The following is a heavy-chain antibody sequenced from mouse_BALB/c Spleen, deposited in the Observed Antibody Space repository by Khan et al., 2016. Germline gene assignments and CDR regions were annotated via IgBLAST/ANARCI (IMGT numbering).Heavy chain of an antibody. D-gene: IGHD1-3*01. Sequence: EVQLQESGPSLVKPSQTLSLTCSVTGDSITSGNWNWIRKFPGNKLEYLGYISYSGNTYYNPSLKSRISITRDTSKNEYYLQLNSVTTEDTATYYCASAHGYNIWYFDVWGAGTTVTVSS. CDR2: ISYSGNT. CDR3: ASAHGYNIWYFDV. J-gene: IGHJ1*01. CDR1: GDSITSGN. V-gene: IGHV3-8*02.